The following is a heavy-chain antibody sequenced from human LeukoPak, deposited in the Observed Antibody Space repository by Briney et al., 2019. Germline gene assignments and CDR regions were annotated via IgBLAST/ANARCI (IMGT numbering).Heavy chain of an antibody. CDR1: GYTFTGYY. CDR2: INPNSGGT. Sequence: ASVKVSCKASGYTFTGYYMHWVRQAPGQGLEWMGWINPNSGGTNYAQKFQGRVTMTRDTSISTAYMELSRLRSDDTAVYYCARALGSGYDFDIYWGQGTLVTASS. CDR3: ARALGSGYDFDIY. D-gene: IGHD5-12*01. V-gene: IGHV1-2*02. J-gene: IGHJ4*02.